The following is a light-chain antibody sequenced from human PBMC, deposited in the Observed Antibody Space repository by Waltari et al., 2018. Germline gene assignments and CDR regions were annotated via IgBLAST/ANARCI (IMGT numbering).Light chain of an antibody. CDR2: AAS. CDR1: QTVSKF. Sequence: DIQMTQSPSSLSASVGDRDSITCRSSQTVSKFLNWYQQKPGEAPKLLIYAASTLQSGVPSSFRGGGSGTDFTLIIRSLQPDDFATYFCQQTYTTPWTFGQGPRVDI. J-gene: IGKJ1*01. V-gene: IGKV1-39*01. CDR3: QQTYTTPWT.